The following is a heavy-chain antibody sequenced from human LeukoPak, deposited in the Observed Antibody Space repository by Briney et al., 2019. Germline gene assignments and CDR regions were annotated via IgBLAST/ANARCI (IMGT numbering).Heavy chain of an antibody. V-gene: IGHV1-2*02. CDR1: GYTFTGYY. CDR2: INPNSGGT. J-gene: IGHJ4*02. CDR3: ARGTGEGYTYGRYYFDY. Sequence: ASVKVTCEASGYTFTGYYMHWVRQAPGQGLEWMGWINPNSGGTDYAQKFQGRVTMTRDTSISTAYMELSRLRSDDTAVYYCARGTGEGYTYGRYYFDYWGQGTLVTVSS. D-gene: IGHD5-18*01.